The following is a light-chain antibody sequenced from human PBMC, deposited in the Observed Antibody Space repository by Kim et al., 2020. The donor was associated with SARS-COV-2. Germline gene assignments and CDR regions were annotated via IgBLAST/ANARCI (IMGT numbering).Light chain of an antibody. J-gene: IGKJ4*01. Sequence: LSLSPGERAPLSCRASQTVHSSLVWYQHKPGQSPRLLIYDASNRATGIPARFSGSGSGTDFTLTISSLEPEDFAVYYCQQRTNPLTFGGGTKLEI. CDR1: QTVHSS. V-gene: IGKV3-11*01. CDR2: DAS. CDR3: QQRTNPLT.